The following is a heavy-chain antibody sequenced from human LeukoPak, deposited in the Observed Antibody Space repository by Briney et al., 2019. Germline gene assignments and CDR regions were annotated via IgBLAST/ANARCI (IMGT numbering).Heavy chain of an antibody. V-gene: IGHV4-4*02. Sequence: SGTLSLTCAVSGGSISSGNWWSWVRQPPGKGLEWIGEIFHSGSTNYNTSLKSRVTISVDRSKNQFSLKLTSVTATDTAVYYCARGISPGSGWFFDFWGQGTTVTVSS. J-gene: IGHJ3*01. D-gene: IGHD6-19*01. CDR1: GGSISSGNW. CDR2: IFHSGST. CDR3: ARGISPGSGWFFDF.